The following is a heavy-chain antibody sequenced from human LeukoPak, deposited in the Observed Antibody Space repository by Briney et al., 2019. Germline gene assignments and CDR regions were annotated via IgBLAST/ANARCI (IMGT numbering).Heavy chain of an antibody. CDR1: GGSFSGYY. CDR3: ARDRKAKSPRLWFGESY. Sequence: SETLSLTCAVYGGSFSGYYWSWIRQPPGKGLEWIGEINHSGSTNYNPSLKSRVTISVDTSKNQFSLKLSSVTAADTAVYYCARDRKAKSPRLWFGESYWGQGTLVTVSS. D-gene: IGHD3-10*01. CDR2: INHSGST. V-gene: IGHV4-34*01. J-gene: IGHJ4*02.